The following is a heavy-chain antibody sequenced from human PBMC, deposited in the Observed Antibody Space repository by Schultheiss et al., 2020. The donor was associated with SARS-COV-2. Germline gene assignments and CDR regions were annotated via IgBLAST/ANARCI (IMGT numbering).Heavy chain of an antibody. D-gene: IGHD3-16*01. Sequence: SQTLSLTCAISGDRVSETSVTWDWIRQSPSRGLEWLGRTYYRSKWYNDYAVSAKSRITINPDTSKNQFSLQLNSVTPEDTAVYYCARAPGGFYDYWGQGTLVTVSS. V-gene: IGHV6-1*01. J-gene: IGHJ4*02. CDR3: ARAPGGFYDY. CDR1: GDRVSETSVT. CDR2: TYYRSKWYN.